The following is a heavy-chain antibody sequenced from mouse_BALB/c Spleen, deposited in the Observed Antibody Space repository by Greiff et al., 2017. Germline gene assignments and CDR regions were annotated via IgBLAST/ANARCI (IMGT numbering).Heavy chain of an antibody. J-gene: IGHJ1*01. CDR2: INPYNDGT. CDR1: GYTFTSYV. CDR3: AREKGNWYFDV. Sequence: VHVKQSGPELVKPGASVKMSCKASGYTFTSYVMHWVKQKPGQGLEWIGYINPYNDGTKYNEKFKGKATLTSDKSSSTAYMELSSLTSEDSAVYYCAREKGNWYFDVWGAGTTVTVSS. V-gene: IGHV1-14*01.